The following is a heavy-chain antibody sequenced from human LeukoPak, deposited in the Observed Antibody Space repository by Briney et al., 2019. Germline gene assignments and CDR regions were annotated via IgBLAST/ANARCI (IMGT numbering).Heavy chain of an antibody. CDR1: GDSISSYY. V-gene: IGHV4-4*07. Sequence: PSETLSLTCTVSGDSISSYYWSWIRQPAGKGLEWIGRIYTSGNTNYNPSLKSRVTISVDKSKNQFSLKLSSVTAADTAVYYCATEYFDFWSGYPGYFDYWGQGTLVTVSS. CDR2: IYTSGNT. D-gene: IGHD3-3*01. CDR3: ATEYFDFWSGYPGYFDY. J-gene: IGHJ4*02.